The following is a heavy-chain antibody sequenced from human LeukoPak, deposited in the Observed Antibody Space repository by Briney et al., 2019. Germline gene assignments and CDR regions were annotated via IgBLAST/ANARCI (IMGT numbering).Heavy chain of an antibody. CDR2: IYTSGSA. CDR3: ARDFRRTDYYDFWSGYPKGHIDY. CDR1: GGSISSGSYY. Sequence: PSETLSLTCTVSGGSISSGSYYWSWIRQPAGKGLEWIGRIYTSGSAYYNPSLKSRVTISVDTSKNQFSLKLSSVTAADTAVYYCARDFRRTDYYDFWSGYPKGHIDYWGQGTLVTVSS. J-gene: IGHJ4*02. D-gene: IGHD3-3*01. V-gene: IGHV4-61*02.